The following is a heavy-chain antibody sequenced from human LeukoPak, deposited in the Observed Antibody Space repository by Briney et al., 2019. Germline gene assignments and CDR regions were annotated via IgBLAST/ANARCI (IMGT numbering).Heavy chain of an antibody. CDR1: GFTFSSYT. CDR3: AKDVGYDSSGYSSSSYGMDV. D-gene: IGHD3-22*01. CDR2: ISYDGSNK. V-gene: IGHV3-30*18. Sequence: GGSLRLSCAASGFTFSSYTMSWVRQAPGKGLEWVAVISYDGSNKYYADSVKGRFTISRDNSKNTLYLQMNSLRAEDTAVYYCAKDVGYDSSGYSSSSYGMDVWGQGTTVTVSS. J-gene: IGHJ6*02.